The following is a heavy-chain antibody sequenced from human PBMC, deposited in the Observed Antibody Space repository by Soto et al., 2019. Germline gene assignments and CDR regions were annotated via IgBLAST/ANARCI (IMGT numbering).Heavy chain of an antibody. CDR3: ATSNYYGSGSYYKPFDY. CDR2: IYHSGST. Sequence: QVQLQESGPGLVKPSGTLSLTCAVSGGSISSSNWWSWVRQPPGKGLEWIGEIYHSGSTNYNPSLKSRVTRSVDKSKNQFSLKLSSVTAADTAVYYCATSNYYGSGSYYKPFDYWGQGTLVTVSS. V-gene: IGHV4-4*02. J-gene: IGHJ4*02. CDR1: GGSISSSNW. D-gene: IGHD3-10*01.